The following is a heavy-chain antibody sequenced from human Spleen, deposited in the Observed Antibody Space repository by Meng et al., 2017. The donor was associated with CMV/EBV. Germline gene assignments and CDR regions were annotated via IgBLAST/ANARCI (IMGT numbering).Heavy chain of an antibody. V-gene: IGHV1-2*02. CDR1: GNTCTGYD. Sequence: SGNTCTGYDIQWVRQAPGHGVEWVGWINPSSGGTKYAQNFQGRVTMTRDTSISTAYMELSRLRSDDTAIYYCARTYDIVVDSNFFDPWGQGSLVTVSS. D-gene: IGHD2-2*01. CDR3: ARTYDIVVDSNFFDP. CDR2: INPSSGGT. J-gene: IGHJ5*02.